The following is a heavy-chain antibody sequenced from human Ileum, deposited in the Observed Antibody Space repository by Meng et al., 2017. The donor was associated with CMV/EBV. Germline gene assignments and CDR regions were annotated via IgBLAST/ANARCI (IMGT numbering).Heavy chain of an antibody. V-gene: IGHV4-59*01. D-gene: IGHD6-6*01. CDR1: GGSISSYY. J-gene: IGHJ4*02. CDR3: ARGGGGSSSYTYFDY. Sequence: SETLSPTCTVSGGSISSYYWSWIRQPPGKGLEWIGYIYYSGSTNYNPSLKSRVTISVDTSKNQFSLKLSSVTAADTTVYYCARGGGGSSSYTYFDYWGQGTMVTVSS. CDR2: IYYSGST.